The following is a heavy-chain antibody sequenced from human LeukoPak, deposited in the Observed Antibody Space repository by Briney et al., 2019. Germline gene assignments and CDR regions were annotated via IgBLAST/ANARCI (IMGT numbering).Heavy chain of an antibody. Sequence: PSETLSLTCTVSGGSISSYYWSWIRQPPGKGLEWIGYLYYSDRTNYTPSLKSRVTISVDTSKNQFSLKLSSVTAADTAVYYCARVAGRDGYCSSTSCYHYWYFDLWGRGTLVTVSS. D-gene: IGHD2-2*03. J-gene: IGHJ2*01. CDR3: ARVAGRDGYCSSTSCYHYWYFDL. CDR1: GGSISSYY. CDR2: LYYSDRT. V-gene: IGHV4-59*01.